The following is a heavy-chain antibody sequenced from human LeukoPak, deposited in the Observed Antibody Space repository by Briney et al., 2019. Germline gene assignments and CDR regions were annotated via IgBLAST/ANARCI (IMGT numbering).Heavy chain of an antibody. CDR3: ARAHWSYDFWSGYYSWFDP. V-gene: IGHV1-46*01. CDR2: INPIGGST. D-gene: IGHD3-3*01. J-gene: IGHJ5*02. Sequence: ASVKVSCKASGYTFTSYYMHWVRQAPGQGLEWMGIINPIGGSTSYAQKFQGRVTMTRDTSTSTVYMELSSLRSEDTAVYYCARAHWSYDFWSGYYSWFDPWGQGTLVTVSS. CDR1: GYTFTSYY.